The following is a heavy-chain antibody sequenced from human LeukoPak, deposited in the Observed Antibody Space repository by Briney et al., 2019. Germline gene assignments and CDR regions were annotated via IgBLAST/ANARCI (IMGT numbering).Heavy chain of an antibody. CDR3: ANKYGSGSYYIG. Sequence: PGGSLRLSCAASGFSGFTFSSHAMSWVRQAPGKGLEWVSAISGSGGTTYYADSVKGRFSISRDNFKNTLYLQMNSLRAEDTAIYYCANKYGSGSYYIGWGQGTLVTVSS. J-gene: IGHJ4*02. CDR2: ISGSGGTT. V-gene: IGHV3-23*01. CDR1: GFSGFTFSSHA. D-gene: IGHD3-10*01.